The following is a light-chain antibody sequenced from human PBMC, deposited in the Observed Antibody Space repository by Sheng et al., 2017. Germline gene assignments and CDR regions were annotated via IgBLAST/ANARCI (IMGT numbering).Light chain of an antibody. CDR1: SSDIGSYNL. CDR3: YSYATSLFYV. Sequence: GQSITISCTGTSSDIGSYNLVSWYQQHPGKAPKLMIYEVTERPSGVSNRFSGSKSGNTASLTISGLQAEDEAAYYCYSYATSLFYVFGTGTKVTVL. V-gene: IGLV2-23*02. J-gene: IGLJ1*01. CDR2: EVT.